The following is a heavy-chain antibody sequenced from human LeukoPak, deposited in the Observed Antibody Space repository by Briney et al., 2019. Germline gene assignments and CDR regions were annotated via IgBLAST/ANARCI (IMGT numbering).Heavy chain of an antibody. V-gene: IGHV5-51*01. Sequence: GESLKISCKGSGYSFTNYWIGWVRQMPGKGLEWMGIIYPGDSDTRYSPSFQGQVTISADKSISTAYLQWSSLKASDTAMYYCARQGERYFDWFDPWGQGTLVTVSS. J-gene: IGHJ5*02. CDR2: IYPGDSDT. CDR3: ARQGERYFDWFDP. CDR1: GYSFTNYW. D-gene: IGHD3-9*01.